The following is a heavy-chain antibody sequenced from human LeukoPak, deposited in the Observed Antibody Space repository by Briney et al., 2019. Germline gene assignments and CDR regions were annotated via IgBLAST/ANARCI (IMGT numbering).Heavy chain of an antibody. D-gene: IGHD3-16*01. CDR2: INHSGST. J-gene: IGHJ4*02. CDR1: GGSFSGYY. V-gene: IGHV4-34*01. CDR3: ASGLWGSTDY. Sequence: PSETLSLTCAVYGGSFSGYYWSWIRQPPGKGLEWIGEINHSGSTNYNPSLKSRVTISVDTSKNQFSLKLSSVTAADTAVYYCASGLWGSTDYWGQGTLVTVSS.